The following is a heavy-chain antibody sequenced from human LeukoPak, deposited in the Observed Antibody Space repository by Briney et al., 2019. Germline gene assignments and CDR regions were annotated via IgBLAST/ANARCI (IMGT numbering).Heavy chain of an antibody. V-gene: IGHV3-33*01. D-gene: IGHD6-19*01. CDR1: GFTFSSYG. Sequence: AGGSLRLSCAASGFTFSSYGMHWVRQAPGKGLEWVAVIWYDGSNKYYADSVKGRFTISRDNSKNTLYLQMNSLRAEDTAVYYCARVSSGWYKHHDAWGQGTLVTVSS. CDR3: ARVSSGWYKHHDA. CDR2: IWYDGSNK. J-gene: IGHJ5*02.